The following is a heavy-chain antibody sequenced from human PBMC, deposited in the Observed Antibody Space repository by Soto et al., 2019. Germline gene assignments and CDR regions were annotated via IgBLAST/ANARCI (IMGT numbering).Heavy chain of an antibody. CDR3: ARDPSSSGSYFY. Sequence: GGSLRLSCAASGFTVSSNYMSWVRQAPGKGLEWVSVIYSGGSTYYADSVKGRFTISRDNSKNTLYLQMNSLRAEDTAVYYCARDPSSSGSYFYWGQGTLVTVSS. D-gene: IGHD1-26*01. CDR2: IYSGGST. V-gene: IGHV3-53*01. J-gene: IGHJ4*02. CDR1: GFTVSSNY.